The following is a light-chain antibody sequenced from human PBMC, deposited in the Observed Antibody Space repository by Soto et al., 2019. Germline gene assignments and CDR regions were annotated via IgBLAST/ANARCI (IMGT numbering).Light chain of an antibody. CDR3: QQYGSSQYT. J-gene: IGKJ2*01. Sequence: EIVLTQSPGTLSLSPGERATLSCRASQSVSSSYLAWYQQKPGRAPRLLIYGASSRATGIPDRFSGSGSGTDFTLTISRLEPEDFAVYYCQQYGSSQYTFGQGTKVDIK. V-gene: IGKV3-20*01. CDR1: QSVSSSY. CDR2: GAS.